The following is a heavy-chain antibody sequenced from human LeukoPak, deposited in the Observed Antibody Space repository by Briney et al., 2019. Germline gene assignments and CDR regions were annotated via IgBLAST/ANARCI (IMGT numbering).Heavy chain of an antibody. Sequence: ASVKVSCKASGYTFIGYYIHWVRQAPGQGLEWMGWINPNSGGTNYARKFQGRVTMTRDTSISTAYMELSRLRSDDTAVYYCARGLPGGFDPWAREPWSPSP. CDR2: INPNSGGT. CDR1: GYTFIGYY. D-gene: IGHD2-21*02. V-gene: IGHV1-2*02. CDR3: ARGLPGGFDP. J-gene: IGHJ5*02.